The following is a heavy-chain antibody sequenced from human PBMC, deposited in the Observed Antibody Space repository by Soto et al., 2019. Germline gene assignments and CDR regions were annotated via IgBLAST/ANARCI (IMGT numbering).Heavy chain of an antibody. D-gene: IGHD4-17*01. Sequence: QVQLQQWGAGLLKPSETLSLTCAVYGGSFSGYYWSWIRQPPGKGLEWIGEINHSGSTNYNPSLKSRVTISVDTSKNQFSLKLSSVTAADTAVYYCVRVRTGRGRIHWFDPWGQGTLVTVSS. J-gene: IGHJ5*02. CDR3: VRVRTGRGRIHWFDP. CDR1: GGSFSGYY. V-gene: IGHV4-34*01. CDR2: INHSGST.